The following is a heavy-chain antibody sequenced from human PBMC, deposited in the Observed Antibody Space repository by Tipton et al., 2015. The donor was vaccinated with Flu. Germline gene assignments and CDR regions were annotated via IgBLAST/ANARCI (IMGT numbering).Heavy chain of an antibody. Sequence: SLRLSCAASGFTFSNAWMSWVRQAPGKGLEWVGRIRSKDDGGTTNYAAPVKGRFTISRDDSKNTLYLQMNSLRSEDTAVYYCTREGCGSPSCYDRWGQGTLVTVSS. D-gene: IGHD2-2*01. CDR3: TREGCGSPSCYDR. V-gene: IGHV3-15*01. J-gene: IGHJ4*02. CDR2: IRSKDDGGTT. CDR1: GFTFSNAW.